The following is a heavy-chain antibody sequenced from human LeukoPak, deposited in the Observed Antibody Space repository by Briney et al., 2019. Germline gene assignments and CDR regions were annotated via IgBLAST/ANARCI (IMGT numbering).Heavy chain of an antibody. CDR2: INHSGST. CDR1: GGSFSGYY. J-gene: IGHJ5*02. D-gene: IGHD6-13*01. V-gene: IGHV4-34*01. Sequence: PSETLSLTCAVYGGSFSGYYWSWIRQPPGKGLEWIGEINHSGSTNYNPSLKSRVTISVDTSKNQFSLKLSSVTAADTAVYYCARRGFIAAATINWFDPWGQGTLVTVSS. CDR3: ARRGFIAAATINWFDP.